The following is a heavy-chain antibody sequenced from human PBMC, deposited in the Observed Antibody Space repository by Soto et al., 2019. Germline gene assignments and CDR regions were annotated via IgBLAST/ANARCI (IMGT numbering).Heavy chain of an antibody. D-gene: IGHD3-10*01. CDR2: IYTDGST. V-gene: IGHV3-66*01. CDR3: ARGAAMVRGVTAPDY. CDR1: GFTVTSNY. Sequence: GGSLRLSCAASGFTVTSNYMSWVRQAPGKGLEWVSVIYTDGSTYYADSVKGRFTISRDNSKNTLYLQMNSLRDEDTAVYYCARGAAMVRGVTAPDYWGQGTLVTVSS. J-gene: IGHJ4*02.